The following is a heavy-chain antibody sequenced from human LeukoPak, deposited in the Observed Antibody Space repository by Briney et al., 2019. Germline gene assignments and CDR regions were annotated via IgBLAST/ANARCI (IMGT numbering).Heavy chain of an antibody. CDR1: GGAFSGYY. Sequence: SETLSLTCAVYGGAFSGYYCSWIRQPPGKGLDWIGEINHSGSTNYNPSLKSRVTISVDTSKNQFSLKLSSVTAADTAVYYCARRRAKITMVRGVMGAFDIWGQGTMVTVSS. D-gene: IGHD3-10*01. CDR2: INHSGST. V-gene: IGHV4-34*01. CDR3: ARRRAKITMVRGVMGAFDI. J-gene: IGHJ3*02.